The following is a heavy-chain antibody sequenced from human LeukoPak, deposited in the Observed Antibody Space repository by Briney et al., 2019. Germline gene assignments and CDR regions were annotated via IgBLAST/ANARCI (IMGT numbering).Heavy chain of an antibody. CDR1: GFTFSSYW. D-gene: IGHD2-21*02. CDR3: ARLYGGDPPFDY. CDR2: ISNDGSST. Sequence: PGGSLRLSCAASGFTFSSYWMHWVRQVSGKGLVWVSHISNDGSSTNYADSVKGRFTISRDNAKNTLYLQMSSLRAEDTAVYYCARLYGGDPPFDYWGQGTLVTVSS. V-gene: IGHV3-74*01. J-gene: IGHJ4*02.